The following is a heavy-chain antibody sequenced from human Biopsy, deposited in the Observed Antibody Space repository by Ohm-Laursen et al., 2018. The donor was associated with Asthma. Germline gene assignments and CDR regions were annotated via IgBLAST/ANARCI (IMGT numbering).Heavy chain of an antibody. Sequence: LSLTCTVGGAYIGSRDHHWSWIRQSPGTGLEWIGFVFWSGTTHYNRSLERRLSISIDTTRNEFSMTLRSVTAADTAVYFCARVASYGDLYFGIDVWGPGTTVSVS. CDR2: VFWSGTT. CDR3: ARVASYGDLYFGIDV. J-gene: IGHJ6*02. V-gene: IGHV4-30-4*01. D-gene: IGHD4-17*01. CDR1: GAYIGSRDHH.